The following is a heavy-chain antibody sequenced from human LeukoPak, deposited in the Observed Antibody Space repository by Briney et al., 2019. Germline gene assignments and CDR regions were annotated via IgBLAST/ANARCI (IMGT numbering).Heavy chain of an antibody. CDR3: AKDRENALLWFGELPFDY. V-gene: IGHV3-30-3*01. CDR2: ISYDGSNK. CDR1: GFTFSSYA. D-gene: IGHD3-10*01. Sequence: GGSLRLSCAASGFTFSSYAMHWVRQAPGKGLEWVAVISYDGSNKYYADSVKGRFTISRDNSKNTLYLQMNSLRAEDTAVYYCAKDRENALLWFGELPFDYWGQGTLVTVSS. J-gene: IGHJ4*02.